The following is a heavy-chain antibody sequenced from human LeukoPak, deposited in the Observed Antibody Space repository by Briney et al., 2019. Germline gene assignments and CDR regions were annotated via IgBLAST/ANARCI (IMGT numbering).Heavy chain of an antibody. J-gene: IGHJ3*01. CDR2: IRSKANSYAT. CDR1: GFTFSGSA. D-gene: IGHD3-10*02. Sequence: GGSLRLSCAASGFTFSGSAMHWVRQASGKGLEWVGRIRSKANSYATAYAASVKGRFTSSRDNSKNTLYLQMNSLRAEDTAVYYCAKFFTGEYVRAFDVWGQGTMVTVSS. V-gene: IGHV3-73*01. CDR3: AKFFTGEYVRAFDV.